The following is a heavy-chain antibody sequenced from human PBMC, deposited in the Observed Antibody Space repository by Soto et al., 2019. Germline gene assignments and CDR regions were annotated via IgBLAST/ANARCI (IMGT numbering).Heavy chain of an antibody. CDR1: GDSVSSNSAA. CDR2: TYYRSKWYN. V-gene: IGHV6-1*01. Sequence: PSQTLSLTCVISGDSVSSNSAAWNWIRQSPSRGLEWLGRTYYRSKWYNDYAVSVKSRITINPDTSKNQFSLHLNSVTPEDTAVYYCASIYYYGSGSYSGMDVWGQGTTVTVSS. CDR3: ASIYYYGSGSYSGMDV. J-gene: IGHJ6*02. D-gene: IGHD3-10*01.